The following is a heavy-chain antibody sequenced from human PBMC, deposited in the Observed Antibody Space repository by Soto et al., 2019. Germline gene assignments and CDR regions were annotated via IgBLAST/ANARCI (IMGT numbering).Heavy chain of an antibody. CDR2: ITSSGGAT. Sequence: LRLSCAASGFGFSNYEMNWVRQALGKGLEWVSYITSSGGATMYADSVKGRFTISRDNAKDSLYLQMNSLRVEDTAVYYCARGDCKTSCYIGFWGQGALVTVSS. D-gene: IGHD2-2*02. J-gene: IGHJ4*02. V-gene: IGHV3-48*03. CDR1: GFGFSNYE. CDR3: ARGDCKTSCYIGF.